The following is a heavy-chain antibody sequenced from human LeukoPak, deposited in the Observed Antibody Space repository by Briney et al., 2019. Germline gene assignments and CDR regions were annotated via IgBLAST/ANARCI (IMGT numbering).Heavy chain of an antibody. Sequence: GGSLRLSCAASGFPFSTYSMNWARQAPGKGLECVSPISASSSYIYYADSVKGRFTISRDNAKNSLYLQMNSLRAEDTAVYYCAREVGATSAFDIWGQGTMVTVSS. CDR3: AREVGATSAFDI. CDR1: GFPFSTYS. J-gene: IGHJ3*02. V-gene: IGHV3-21*01. D-gene: IGHD1-26*01. CDR2: ISASSSYI.